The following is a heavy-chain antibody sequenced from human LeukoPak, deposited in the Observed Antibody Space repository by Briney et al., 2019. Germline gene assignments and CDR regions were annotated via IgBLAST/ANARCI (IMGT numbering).Heavy chain of an antibody. J-gene: IGHJ3*02. CDR1: GYTFTSYG. V-gene: IGHV1-18*01. D-gene: IGHD2-15*01. CDR2: ISAYNGNT. CDR3: ARGYCSGGSCYYPPDDAFDI. Sequence: GASVKVSCKASGYTFTSYGISWVRQAPGQGLEWMGWISAYNGNTNYAQKLQGRVTMTADTSTSTAYMELRSLRSDDTAVYYCARGYCSGGSCYYPPDDAFDIWGQGTMVTVSS.